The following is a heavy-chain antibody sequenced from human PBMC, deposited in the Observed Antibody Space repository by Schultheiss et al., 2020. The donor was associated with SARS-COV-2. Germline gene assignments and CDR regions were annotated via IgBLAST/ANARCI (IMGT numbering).Heavy chain of an antibody. CDR2: MYFSGST. CDR1: GYSLISGGYY. Sequence: SETLSLTCTVSGYSLISGGYYWSWIRQHPGEGLEWIGHMYFSGSTYYNPSLKSRVTISVDTSKNQFSLKLSSVTAADTAVYYCARDSSIATIYGMDVWGQGTTVTVSS. V-gene: IGHV4-31*03. J-gene: IGHJ6*02. CDR3: ARDSSIATIYGMDV. D-gene: IGHD6-6*01.